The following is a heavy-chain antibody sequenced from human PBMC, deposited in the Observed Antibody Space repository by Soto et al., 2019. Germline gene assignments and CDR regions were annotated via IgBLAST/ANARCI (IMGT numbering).Heavy chain of an antibody. D-gene: IGHD3-22*01. V-gene: IGHV4-59*01. Sequence: SETLALTCAVSGDSISTFYWGWMRQSPGKELEWIGYVYYTGSTNYNPSLKSRVTISVDRSKNQFSLKLTSANAADTAVYYCARGRTVRNYADDSSDYFYFFDYWGQGTQVTVSS. CDR2: VYYTGST. CDR1: GDSISTFY. CDR3: ARGRTVRNYADDSSDYFYFFDY. J-gene: IGHJ4*02.